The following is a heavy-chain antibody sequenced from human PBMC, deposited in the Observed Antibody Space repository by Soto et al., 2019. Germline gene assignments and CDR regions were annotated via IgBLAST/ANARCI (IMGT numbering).Heavy chain of an antibody. D-gene: IGHD3-3*01. V-gene: IGHV3-23*01. CDR3: AKTISDFWSGYGPRSGMDV. Sequence: GGSLRLSCAASGVTFSSYAMSWVRQAPGKGLEWVSAISGSGGSTYYADSVKGRFTISRDNSKNTLYLQMNSLRAEDAAVYYCAKTISDFWSGYGPRSGMDVWGQGTTVTVSS. CDR1: GVTFSSYA. J-gene: IGHJ6*02. CDR2: ISGSGGST.